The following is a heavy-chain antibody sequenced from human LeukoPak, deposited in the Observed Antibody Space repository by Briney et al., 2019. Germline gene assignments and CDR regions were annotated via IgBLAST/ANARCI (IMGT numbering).Heavy chain of an antibody. CDR3: AKQGQLVPDYFDY. D-gene: IGHD6-13*01. V-gene: IGHV3-53*01. CDR1: GFTVSSNY. CDR2: IYSGGST. Sequence: QTGGSLRLSCAASGFTVSSNYMTWVRQAPGKGLEWVSVIYSGGSTYYADSVKGRFTISRDNSKNTLYLQMNSLRAEDTAVYYCAKQGQLVPDYFDYWGQGTLVTVSS. J-gene: IGHJ4*02.